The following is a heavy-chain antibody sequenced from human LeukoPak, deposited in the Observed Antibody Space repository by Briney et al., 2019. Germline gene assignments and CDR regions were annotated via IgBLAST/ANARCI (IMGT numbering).Heavy chain of an antibody. Sequence: ASVKVSCKASGYTFPSYGISWVRQAPGQGREWMGWISAYNGDTNYAQKLQGRVTMTTDTSTSTAYMELRSLRSDDTAVYYCARRSLYDFWSGYPHYYYYYYTDVWGKGTTVTVSS. J-gene: IGHJ6*03. CDR2: ISAYNGDT. CDR1: GYTFPSYG. D-gene: IGHD3-3*01. CDR3: ARRSLYDFWSGYPHYYYYYYTDV. V-gene: IGHV1-18*01.